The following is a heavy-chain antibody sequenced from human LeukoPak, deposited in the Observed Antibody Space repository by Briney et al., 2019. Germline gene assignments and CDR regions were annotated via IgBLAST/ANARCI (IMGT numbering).Heavy chain of an antibody. D-gene: IGHD6-13*01. CDR2: IDRDGSVR. Sequence: GGSLRLSCAASGFTFANYAMTWVRQTPETGLEFVANIDRDGSVRNYMDSLRGRSTISRDNAKKSMYLEINSLRADDTAVYYCARDPGSSSFDLWGRGALVTVSS. CDR3: ARDPGSSSFDL. V-gene: IGHV3-7*01. J-gene: IGHJ4*02. CDR1: GFTFANYA.